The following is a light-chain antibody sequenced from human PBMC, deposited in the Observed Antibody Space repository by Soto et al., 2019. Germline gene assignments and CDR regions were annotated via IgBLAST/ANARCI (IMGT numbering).Light chain of an antibody. Sequence: QSALTQPPSVSGAPGQRVTISCTGSSSNIGAGYDVNWYQQLPGTAPKLLIYGNNNRPSGVPDRFSGSKSGTSASLAITGLQAEDEADYYCQSYDSSLSGCVFGGGTKLTVL. CDR2: GNN. J-gene: IGLJ2*01. CDR1: SSNIGAGYD. V-gene: IGLV1-40*01. CDR3: QSYDSSLSGCV.